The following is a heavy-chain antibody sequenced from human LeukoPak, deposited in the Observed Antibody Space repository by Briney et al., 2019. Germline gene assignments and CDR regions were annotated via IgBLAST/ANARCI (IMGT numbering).Heavy chain of an antibody. CDR1: GGSFSGYY. D-gene: IGHD3-22*01. CDR3: ACLTTAEAFDI. Sequence: SETLSLTCAVYGGSFSGYYWSWIRQPPGKGLEWIGYIHYSGSTNYNPSLKSRVTISVDTSKNQFSLKLSSVTAADTAVYFCACLTTAEAFDIWGQGTMVTVSS. CDR2: IHYSGST. J-gene: IGHJ3*02. V-gene: IGHV4-59*01.